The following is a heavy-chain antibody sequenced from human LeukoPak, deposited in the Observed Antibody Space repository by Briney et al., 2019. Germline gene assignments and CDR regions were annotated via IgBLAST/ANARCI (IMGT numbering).Heavy chain of an antibody. CDR2: ISSSSSYI. J-gene: IGHJ4*02. V-gene: IGHV3-21*01. Sequence: GGSLRLSCAASGFTFSSYSMNWVRQAPGKGLEWVSSISSSSSYIYYADSVKGRFTISRDNAKNSLYLQMNSLRAEDTAVYYCASLYSSKTDDYWGQGTLVTVSS. D-gene: IGHD6-19*01. CDR3: ASLYSSKTDDY. CDR1: GFTFSSYS.